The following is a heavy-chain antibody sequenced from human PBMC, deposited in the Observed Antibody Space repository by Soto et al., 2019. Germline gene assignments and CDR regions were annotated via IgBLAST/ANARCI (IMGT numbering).Heavy chain of an antibody. CDR3: ARVGVVADDAFDI. Sequence: AAVKVSRKAFWYNLTGLYIHWVRKAPGQGLEWMGWINPNSGGTNYAQKFQGWVTMTRDTSISTAYMELSRLRSDDTAVYYCARVGVVADDAFDIWGQGTMVTVSS. CDR1: WYNLTGLY. CDR2: INPNSGGT. D-gene: IGHD2-15*01. J-gene: IGHJ3*02. V-gene: IGHV1-2*04.